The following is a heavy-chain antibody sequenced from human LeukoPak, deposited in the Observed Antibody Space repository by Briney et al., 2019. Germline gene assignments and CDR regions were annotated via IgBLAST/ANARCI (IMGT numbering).Heavy chain of an antibody. CDR1: GFTFSNFW. CDR3: ARDWRGYFDY. Sequence: GGSLRLSCAASGFTFSNFWMHWVRQAPGKGLEWVAVISYDGSNKYYADSVKGRFTISRDNSKNTLYLQMNSLRAEDTAVYYCARDWRGYFDYWGQGTLVTVSS. J-gene: IGHJ4*02. D-gene: IGHD3-3*01. V-gene: IGHV3-30-3*01. CDR2: ISYDGSNK.